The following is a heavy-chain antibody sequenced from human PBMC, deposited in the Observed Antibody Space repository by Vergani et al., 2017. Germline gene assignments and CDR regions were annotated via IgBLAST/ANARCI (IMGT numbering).Heavy chain of an antibody. V-gene: IGHV3-49*01. CDR3: VRDLYDSSRYVYHDY. J-gene: IGHJ4*02. D-gene: IGHD3-22*01. CDR2: IRSKAYGQAT. Sequence: EVQLVESGGDLVQPGRSLRLSCTASGFTFGYYAMDWFRQAPGQGLEWVGGIRSKAYGQATIYAASVKGRFTISRDGSKSSLYLQMNSLTTEDTAVYSCVRDLYDSSRYVYHDYWGQGTPVTVSS. CDR1: GFTFGYYA.